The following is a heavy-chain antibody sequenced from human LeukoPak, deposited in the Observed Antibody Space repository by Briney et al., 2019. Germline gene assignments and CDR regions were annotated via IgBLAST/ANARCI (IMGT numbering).Heavy chain of an antibody. V-gene: IGHV3-30*18. Sequence: GGSLRLSCAASGFTFSSYGMHWVRQAPGKGLEWVAVISYDGSNKYYADSVKGRFTISRDNSKNTLYLQMNSLRAEDTAVYYCAKGISRWLQSCFDYWGQGTLVTVSS. D-gene: IGHD5-24*01. CDR3: AKGISRWLQSCFDY. CDR1: GFTFSSYG. CDR2: ISYDGSNK. J-gene: IGHJ4*02.